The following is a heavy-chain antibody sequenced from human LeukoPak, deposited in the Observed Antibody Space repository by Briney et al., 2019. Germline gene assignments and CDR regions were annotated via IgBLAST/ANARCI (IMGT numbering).Heavy chain of an antibody. CDR3: AKGAQEDMVEDDIVVVPAATVRFLEWLSFDY. CDR1: GFTFSSYA. D-gene: IGHD2-2*01. V-gene: IGHV3-23*01. Sequence: PGGSLRLSCAASGFTFSSYAMSWVRQAPGKGLEWVSAISGSGGSTYYADSVKGRFAISRDNSKNTLYLQMNSLRAEDTAVYYCAKGAQEDMVEDDIVVVPAATVRFLEWLSFDYWGQGTLVTVSS. CDR2: ISGSGGST. J-gene: IGHJ4*02.